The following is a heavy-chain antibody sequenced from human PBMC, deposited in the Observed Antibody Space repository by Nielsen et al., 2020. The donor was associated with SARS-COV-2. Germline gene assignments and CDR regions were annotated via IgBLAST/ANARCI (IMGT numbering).Heavy chain of an antibody. J-gene: IGHJ1*01. CDR1: EFSFSSYD. V-gene: IGHV3-33*07. Sequence: GGSLRLSCTASEFSFSSYDMYWVRQAPGKGLEWVAVIWYDGSNKYYADSVKGRFTISRDNSKNTLYLQMNSLRAEDTAVYYCARDESPTVAIYFQHWGQGTLVTASS. D-gene: IGHD4-17*01. CDR3: ARDESPTVAIYFQH. CDR2: IWYDGSNK.